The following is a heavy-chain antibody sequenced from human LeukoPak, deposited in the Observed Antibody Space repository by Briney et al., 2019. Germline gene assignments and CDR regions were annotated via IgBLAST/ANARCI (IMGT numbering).Heavy chain of an antibody. D-gene: IGHD2-2*01. J-gene: IGHJ6*03. CDR1: GYTFTCYY. Sequence: ASVKVSCKASGYTFTCYYMHWVRQAPGQGLEWMGWINPNSGGTNYAQKFQGRVTMTRDTSISTAHMELSRLRSDDTAVYYCAGSTSCFWGCYMDVWGKGTTVTVSS. CDR3: AGSTSCFWGCYMDV. CDR2: INPNSGGT. V-gene: IGHV1-2*02.